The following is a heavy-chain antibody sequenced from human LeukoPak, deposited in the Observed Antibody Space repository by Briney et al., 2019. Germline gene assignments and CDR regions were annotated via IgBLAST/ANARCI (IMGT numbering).Heavy chain of an antibody. D-gene: IGHD5-24*01. CDR2: IYSGGST. CDR3: ARSVLRPVLQDFDY. CDR1: GFTVSSNY. Sequence: GGSLRLSCAASGFTVSSNYMSWVRQAPGKGLEWVSVIYSGGSTYYADSVKGRFTISRDNSKNTLYLQMNSLRAEDTAVYYCARSVLRPVLQDFDYWGQGTLVTVSS. V-gene: IGHV3-66*01. J-gene: IGHJ4*02.